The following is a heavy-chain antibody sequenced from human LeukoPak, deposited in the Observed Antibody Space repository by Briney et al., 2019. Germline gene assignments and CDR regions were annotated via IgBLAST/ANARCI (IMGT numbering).Heavy chain of an antibody. J-gene: IGHJ4*02. CDR1: GPSISSYS. V-gene: IGHV4-59*01. Sequence: SETLSLICTVSGPSISSYSWSWFRQPPGKGLEWIGYIYYSGSTNYNPSLKSRVTISVDTSKNQFSLKLSSVTAADTAVYYCARVPIRVRSGYDLGAIDYWGQGTLVTVSS. CDR2: IYYSGST. CDR3: ARVPIRVRSGYDLGAIDY. D-gene: IGHD5-12*01.